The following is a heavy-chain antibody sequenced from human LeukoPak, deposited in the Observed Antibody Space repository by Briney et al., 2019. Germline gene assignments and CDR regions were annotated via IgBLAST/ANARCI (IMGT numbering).Heavy chain of an antibody. Sequence: SVKVSCKASGYTLTSYGISWVRQAPGQGLEWMGGIIPIFGTANYAQKFQGRVTITADESTSTAYMELSSLRSEDTAVYYCARDYGDQGDYWGQGTLVTVSS. CDR2: IIPIFGTA. CDR3: ARDYGDQGDY. D-gene: IGHD4-17*01. J-gene: IGHJ4*02. CDR1: GYTLTSYG. V-gene: IGHV1-69*13.